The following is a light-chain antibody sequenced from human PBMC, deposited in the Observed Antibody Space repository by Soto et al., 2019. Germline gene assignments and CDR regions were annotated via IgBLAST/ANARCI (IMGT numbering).Light chain of an antibody. CDR2: ETS. CDR3: QQRYQWPPLT. CDR1: QSVGIH. Sequence: EIVLTQSPATLSLSPGERATLSCRASQSVGIHLAWYQQKPGQAPRLLIYETSNRATGIPARSSGSGSGTDFTLTISSLEPEDFAVYYCQQRYQWPPLTFGGGTKVEI. J-gene: IGKJ4*01. V-gene: IGKV3-11*01.